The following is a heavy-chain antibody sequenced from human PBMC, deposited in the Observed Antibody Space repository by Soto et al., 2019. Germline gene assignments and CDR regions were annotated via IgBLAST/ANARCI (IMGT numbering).Heavy chain of an antibody. CDR3: ARDEAYCGGDCYSGDY. J-gene: IGHJ4*02. Sequence: QVQLQESGPGLVKPSQTLSPTCTVSGGSISSGGYYWSWIRQHPGKGLEWIGYIYYSGSTYYNPSLKSRVTISVDTSKNQFSLKLSSVTAADTAVYYCARDEAYCGGDCYSGDYWGQGTLVTVSS. CDR2: IYYSGST. D-gene: IGHD2-21*02. CDR1: GGSISSGGYY. V-gene: IGHV4-31*03.